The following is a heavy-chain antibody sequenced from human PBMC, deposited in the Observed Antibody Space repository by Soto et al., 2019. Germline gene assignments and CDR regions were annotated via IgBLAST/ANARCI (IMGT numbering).Heavy chain of an antibody. Sequence: QVQLVQSGAEVKKPGSSVKVSCKASGGTFSSYAISWVRQAPGQGLEWMGGIIPIFGTANYAQKFQGRVTITADESTSTAYMGLSSLRSEDTAVYYCAFAPAPQRLDTAMVDGYWGQGTLVTVSS. CDR1: GGTFSSYA. CDR2: IIPIFGTA. V-gene: IGHV1-69*12. J-gene: IGHJ4*02. CDR3: AFAPAPQRLDTAMVDGY. D-gene: IGHD5-18*01.